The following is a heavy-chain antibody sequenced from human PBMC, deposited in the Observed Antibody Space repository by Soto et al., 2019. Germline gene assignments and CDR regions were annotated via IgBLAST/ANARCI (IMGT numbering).Heavy chain of an antibody. D-gene: IGHD6-19*01. Sequence: GGSLSLSCAASGFTFSPYSMDWVRQAPGKGLEWVSSISSRSSYKYYADSVKGRFTISRDNAENSLYLQMNSLRAEDTAVYYCARASLFAVVGTDWFDPWGQGTLVTVSS. J-gene: IGHJ5*02. CDR1: GFTFSPYS. V-gene: IGHV3-21*01. CDR2: ISSRSSYK. CDR3: ARASLFAVVGTDWFDP.